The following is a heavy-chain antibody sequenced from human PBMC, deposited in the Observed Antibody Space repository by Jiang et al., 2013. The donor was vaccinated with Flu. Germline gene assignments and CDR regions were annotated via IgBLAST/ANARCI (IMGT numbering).Heavy chain of an antibody. CDR1: GFTFTNYA. CDR3: AKDLFQDSASYRGFDY. J-gene: IGHJ4*02. Sequence: ASGFTFTNYAMSWVRQAPGKGLEWVSGISDSVGNTYFADSVKGRFTISRDNPKNTLVLQMNSLRVEDTAIYYCAKDLFQDSASYRGFDYWGQGVLVTVSS. V-gene: IGHV3-23*01. D-gene: IGHD3-10*01. CDR2: ISDSVGNT.